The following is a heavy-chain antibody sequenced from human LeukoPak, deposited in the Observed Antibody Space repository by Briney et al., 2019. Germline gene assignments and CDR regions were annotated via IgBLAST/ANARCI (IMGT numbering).Heavy chain of an antibody. V-gene: IGHV4-39*01. Sequence: PSQTLSLTCTVSGGSINSATYYWTWIRQPPGKGLEWIGEINHSGSTNYNPSLKSRVTISVDTSKNQFSLKLSSVTAADTAVYYCARHGGGWYSSSSFDYWGQGTLVTVSS. CDR2: INHSGST. CDR3: ARHGGGWYSSSSFDY. D-gene: IGHD6-13*01. J-gene: IGHJ4*02. CDR1: GGSINSATYY.